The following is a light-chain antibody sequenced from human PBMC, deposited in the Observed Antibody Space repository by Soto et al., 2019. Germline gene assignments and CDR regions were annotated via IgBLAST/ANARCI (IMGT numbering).Light chain of an antibody. Sequence: EIVLTQSPATLSLSPGERATLSCRASQSVSSDLAWYQQKPGQAPRLLIYDASNRATGIPARFSGSGSGTYFTLTIISREPEDCAFYYCQQRSNWLMYTFGQGSKLAIK. J-gene: IGKJ2*01. CDR3: QQRSNWLMYT. CDR1: QSVSSD. V-gene: IGKV3-11*01. CDR2: DAS.